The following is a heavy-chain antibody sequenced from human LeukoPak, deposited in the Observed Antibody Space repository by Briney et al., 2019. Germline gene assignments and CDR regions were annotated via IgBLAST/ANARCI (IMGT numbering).Heavy chain of an antibody. J-gene: IGHJ4*02. CDR2: ISAYNGNT. CDR3: ARSHSRAVVGREFDY. CDR1: GYTFTSYG. Sequence: ASVKVSCKASGYTFTSYGISWVRQAPGQGLEWVGWISAYNGNTNYAQKLQGRVTMTTDTSTSTAYMELRSLRSDDTAVYYCARSHSRAVVGREFDYWGQGTLSPSPQ. D-gene: IGHD6-19*01. V-gene: IGHV1-18*01.